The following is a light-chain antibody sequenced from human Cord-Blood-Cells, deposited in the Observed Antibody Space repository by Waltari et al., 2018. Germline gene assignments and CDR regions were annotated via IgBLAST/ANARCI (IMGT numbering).Light chain of an antibody. J-gene: IGLJ2*01. CDR3: QLWDSSSDHVV. V-gene: IGLV3-21*04. Sequence: SYVLTQPPSVSVAPGKTARITCGGNNIGSKSVHWYQQKPGQAPVLVIYYDSDRPSGIPERFSGSNSGNTATLTISRVEAGDESDYYCQLWDSSSDHVVFGGGTKLTVL. CDR1: NIGSKS. CDR2: YDS.